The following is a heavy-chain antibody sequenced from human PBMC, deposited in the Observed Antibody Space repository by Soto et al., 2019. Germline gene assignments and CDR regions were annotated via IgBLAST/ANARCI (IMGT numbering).Heavy chain of an antibody. CDR3: ARSVWGGSCYAEWFDP. Sequence: GASVKVSCKASGGTFSSYAISWVRQAPGQGLEWMGGIIPIFGTANYAQKFQGRVTITADESTSTAYMELSSLRSEDTAEYYCARSVWGGSCYAEWFDPWGQGTLVTVS. D-gene: IGHD2-15*01. J-gene: IGHJ5*02. CDR1: GGTFSSYA. V-gene: IGHV1-69*13. CDR2: IIPIFGTA.